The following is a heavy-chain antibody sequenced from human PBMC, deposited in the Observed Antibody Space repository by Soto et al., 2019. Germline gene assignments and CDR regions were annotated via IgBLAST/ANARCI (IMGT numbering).Heavy chain of an antibody. CDR2: IKSKTDGGTT. V-gene: IGHV3-15*07. CDR3: TTEAPLSLDAFDI. J-gene: IGHJ3*02. Sequence: GGSLRLSCAASGFTFSNAWMNWVRQAPGKGLEWVGRIKSKTDGGTTDYAAPVKGRFTISRDDSKNTLYLQMNSLKTEDTAVYYCTTEAPLSLDAFDIWGQGTMVTVSS. CDR1: GFTFSNAW. D-gene: IGHD6-6*01.